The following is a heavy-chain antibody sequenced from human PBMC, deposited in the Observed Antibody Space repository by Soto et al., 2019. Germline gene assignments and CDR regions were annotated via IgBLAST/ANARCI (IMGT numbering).Heavy chain of an antibody. CDR2: ISYDGSNK. CDR1: GFTFSSYA. V-gene: IGHV3-30-3*01. J-gene: IGHJ4*02. D-gene: IGHD1-26*01. CDR3: ARDRAACSGRNGYYFDY. Sequence: VQLVESGGGVVQPGRSLRLSCAASGFTFSSYAMHWVRQAPGKGLEWVAVISYDGSNKYYADSVKGRFTISRDNSKNPVYRQMNSVRAEDTAVYYCARDRAACSGRNGYYFDYWGPGTLVTVSS.